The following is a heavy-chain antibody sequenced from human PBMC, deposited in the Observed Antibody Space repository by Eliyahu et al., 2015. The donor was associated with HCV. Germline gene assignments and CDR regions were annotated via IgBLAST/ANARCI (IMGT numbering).Heavy chain of an antibody. Sequence: EVQLVESGGGLVQPGGSLRLSCSASGFTFXRYTLHWVRQAPGKGLGYVSAISGNGFSTYYADSVKGRFTISRDNSKNTLYLQMSSLRAEDTAVYYCVKGLNDILTGYYSLPLWGQGTLVSVSS. V-gene: IGHV3-64D*06. CDR2: ISGNGFST. D-gene: IGHD3-9*01. J-gene: IGHJ4*02. CDR1: GFTFXRYT. CDR3: VKGLNDILTGYYSLPL.